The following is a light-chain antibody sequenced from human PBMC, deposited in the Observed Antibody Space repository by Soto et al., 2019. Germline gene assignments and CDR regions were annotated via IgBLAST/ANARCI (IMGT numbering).Light chain of an antibody. CDR1: QSVSSSY. V-gene: IGKV3D-20*02. J-gene: IGKJ4*01. CDR2: GAS. Sequence: EIVLTHSPGTLSLSPGEVAILSCRASQSVSSSYLAWYQQKPGQAPRLLIYGASSRATGIPDRFSGSGSGTDFTLTISSLEPEDFAVYYCQQRSNWPRLTFGGGTKVDIK. CDR3: QQRSNWPRLT.